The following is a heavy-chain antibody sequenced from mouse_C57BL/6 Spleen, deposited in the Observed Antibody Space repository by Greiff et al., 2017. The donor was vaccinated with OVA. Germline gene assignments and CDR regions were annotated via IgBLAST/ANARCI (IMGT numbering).Heavy chain of an antibody. D-gene: IGHD2-5*01. CDR3: ARVRGNYSNYAAALYAMDY. CDR1: GYTFTSYW. CDR2: IHPNSGST. Sequence: QVQLQQPGAELVKPGASVKLSCKASGYTFTSYWMHWVKQRPGQGLEWIGMIHPNSGSTNYNEKFKSKATLTVDKSSSTAYMQLSSLTSEDSAVYYCARVRGNYSNYAAALYAMDYWGQGSSVTVSS. V-gene: IGHV1-64*01. J-gene: IGHJ4*01.